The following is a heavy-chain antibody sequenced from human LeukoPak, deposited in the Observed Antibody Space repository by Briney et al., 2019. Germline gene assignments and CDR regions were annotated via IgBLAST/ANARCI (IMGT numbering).Heavy chain of an antibody. J-gene: IGHJ3*02. D-gene: IGHD6-19*01. V-gene: IGHV4-38-2*02. CDR1: GYSISSGYY. CDR2: IYHSGST. Sequence: PSETLSLTCTVSGYSISSGYYWGWIRQPPGKGLEWIGSIYHSGSTYYNPSLKSRVTISVDTSKNQFSLKLSSVTAADTAVYYCARDPSSGWYGWRHDAFDIWGQGTMVTASS. CDR3: ARDPSSGWYGWRHDAFDI.